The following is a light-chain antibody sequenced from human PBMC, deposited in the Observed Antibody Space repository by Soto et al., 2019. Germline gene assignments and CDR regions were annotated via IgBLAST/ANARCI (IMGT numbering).Light chain of an antibody. Sequence: SYELTQPPSVSVAPGKTASIPCEGNNIGSTTVHWYQQKPGQAPVLVISYDSDRPSGIPERFSGSNSGSTATLTISRVEAGDEVDYYCQVWDTSSDSVVFGGGTKLTVL. V-gene: IGLV3-21*04. CDR2: YDS. J-gene: IGLJ2*01. CDR3: QVWDTSSDSVV. CDR1: NIGSTT.